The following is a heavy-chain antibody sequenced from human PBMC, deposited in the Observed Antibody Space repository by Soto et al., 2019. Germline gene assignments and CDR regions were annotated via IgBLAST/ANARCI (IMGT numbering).Heavy chain of an antibody. J-gene: IGHJ4*02. CDR3: GRGRSGQIVVFY. D-gene: IGHD1-26*01. CDR2: IGPESGAT. CDR1: GYTFTGHY. Sequence: ASVKVSCKASGYTFTGHYIHWVRQAPEQGPEWMGEIGPESGATRYAQKFQGRVTMTRDTSITTVYMELKNLSPDDTAVYYCGRGRSGQIVVFYGGQGTPVTV. V-gene: IGHV1-2*02.